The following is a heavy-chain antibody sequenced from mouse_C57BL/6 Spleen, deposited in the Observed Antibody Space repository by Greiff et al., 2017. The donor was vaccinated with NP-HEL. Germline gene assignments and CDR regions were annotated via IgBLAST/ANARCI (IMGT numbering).Heavy chain of an antibody. V-gene: IGHV1-5*01. CDR1: GYTFTSYW. Sequence: VQLQQSGTVLARPGASVKMSCKTSGYTFTSYWMHWVKQRPGQGLEWIGAIYPGNSDTSYNQKFKGKAKLTAVTSASTAYMELSSLTNEDSAVYYCTRWRGSSPWFAYWGQGTLVTVSA. CDR2: IYPGNSDT. CDR3: TRWRGSSPWFAY. J-gene: IGHJ3*01.